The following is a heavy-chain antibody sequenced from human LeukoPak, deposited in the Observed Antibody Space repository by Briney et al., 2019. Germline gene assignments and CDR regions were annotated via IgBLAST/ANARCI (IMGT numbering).Heavy chain of an antibody. CDR2: IFYGGAA. V-gene: IGHV4-39*01. J-gene: IGHJ5*02. CDR3: ARRIANRNWFDP. Sequence: SETLSLTCTVSGGSISSYYWGWVRQPPGKGLEWIGSIFYGGAAHCNPSLKSRVTISVDTSNNQFSLMLSSVTAADTAVYYCARRIANRNWFDPWGQGTLVTVSS. D-gene: IGHD1/OR15-1a*01. CDR1: GGSISSYY.